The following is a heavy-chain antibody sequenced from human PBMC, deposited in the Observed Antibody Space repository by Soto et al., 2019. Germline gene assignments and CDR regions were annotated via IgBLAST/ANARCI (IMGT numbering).Heavy chain of an antibody. J-gene: IGHJ6*02. CDR2: IIPIFGTA. D-gene: IGHD5-18*01. Sequence: SVKVSCKASGGTFSSYAVSWVRQAPGQGLEWMGGIIPIFGTANYAQKFQGRVTITADKSTSTAYMELSSLRSEDTAVYYCARDYVDTAMPDYYYYGMDVWGQGTTVTVSS. CDR3: ARDYVDTAMPDYYYYGMDV. CDR1: GGTFSSYA. V-gene: IGHV1-69*06.